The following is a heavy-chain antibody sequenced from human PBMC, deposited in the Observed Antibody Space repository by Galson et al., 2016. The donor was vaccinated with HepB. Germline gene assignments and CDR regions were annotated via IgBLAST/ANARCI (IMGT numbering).Heavy chain of an antibody. CDR3: LKEYPQEAVA. J-gene: IGHJ4*02. Sequence: SLRLSCAASGFTFSSCAMSWVRQAPGKGLKWVSGLSRSGDSTYYAESMRGRFTISRDNSKNMLYLQMSSLRAEDTALYYCLKEYPQEAVAWGQGNLVTVSS. D-gene: IGHD6-19*01. CDR2: LSRSGDST. CDR1: GFTFSSCA. V-gene: IGHV3-23*01.